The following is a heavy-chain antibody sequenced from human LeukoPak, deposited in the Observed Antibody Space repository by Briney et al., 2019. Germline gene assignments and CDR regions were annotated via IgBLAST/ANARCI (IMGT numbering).Heavy chain of an antibody. D-gene: IGHD6-13*01. CDR2: ISSSSSYI. V-gene: IGHV3-21*04. Sequence: GGSLRLSCAASGFAFSNYSMNWVRQAPGKGLEWVSSISSSSSYIYYADSVKGRFTISRDNAKNSLYLQMDSLRAEDTAVYYCAKDREKSYSSSWYYFDYWGQGTLVTVSS. CDR3: AKDREKSYSSSWYYFDY. CDR1: GFAFSNYS. J-gene: IGHJ4*02.